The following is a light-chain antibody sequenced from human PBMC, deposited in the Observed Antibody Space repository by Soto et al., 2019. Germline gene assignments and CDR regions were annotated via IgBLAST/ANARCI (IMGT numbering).Light chain of an antibody. J-gene: IGKJ1*01. Sequence: DLQMTQSPSTLSASVGDRVTITCRASQSITDWLAWYQQKPGKAPQFLSYKASNLEGGVPSRFSGSGSGTEFTLTISSVQPDDFATYYCQYWDDYSWTFGQGTKVEIK. CDR2: KAS. CDR1: QSITDW. V-gene: IGKV1-5*03. CDR3: QYWDDYSWT.